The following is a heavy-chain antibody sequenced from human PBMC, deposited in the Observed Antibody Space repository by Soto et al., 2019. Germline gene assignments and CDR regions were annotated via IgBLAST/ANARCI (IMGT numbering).Heavy chain of an antibody. D-gene: IGHD3-3*01. V-gene: IGHV1-8*01. CDR1: GYTFTSYD. CDR3: AREYDPAHFDY. J-gene: IGHJ4*02. CDR2: MNPNSGNT. Sequence: ASVKVSCKASGYTFTSYDINWVRQATGQGLEWMGWMNPNSGNTGYAQKLQGRVTMTRNTSISTAYMELSSLRAEDTGVYYCAREYDPAHFDYWGQGTLVTVSS.